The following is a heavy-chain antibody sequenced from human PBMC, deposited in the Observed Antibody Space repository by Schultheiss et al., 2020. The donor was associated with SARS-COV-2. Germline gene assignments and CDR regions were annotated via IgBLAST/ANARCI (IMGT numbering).Heavy chain of an antibody. CDR2: ISYDGSNK. D-gene: IGHD5-24*01. Sequence: GGSLRLSCAASGFTFSSYAMHWVRQAPGKGLEWVAVISYDGSNKYYADSVKGRFSISRDNSKNTLYLQMNSLRAEDTAVYYCARSNEMDVWGQGTLVTVSS. CDR1: GFTFSSYA. V-gene: IGHV3-30-3*01. J-gene: IGHJ4*02. CDR3: ARSNEMDV.